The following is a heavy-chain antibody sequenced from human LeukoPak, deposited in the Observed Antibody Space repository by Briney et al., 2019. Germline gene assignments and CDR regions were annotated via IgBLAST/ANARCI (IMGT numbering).Heavy chain of an antibody. CDR2: ISGSGGST. CDR3: AKPQSSEWLRLGGVDY. CDR1: GFTFSSYA. J-gene: IGHJ4*02. V-gene: IGHV3-23*01. D-gene: IGHD5-12*01. Sequence: SGGSLRLSCAASGFTFSSYAMSWVRQAPGKGLEWVSAISGSGGSTYYADSVKGRFTISRDNSKNTLYLQMNSLRAEDTAVYYCAKPQSSEWLRLGGVDYWGQGTLVTVSS.